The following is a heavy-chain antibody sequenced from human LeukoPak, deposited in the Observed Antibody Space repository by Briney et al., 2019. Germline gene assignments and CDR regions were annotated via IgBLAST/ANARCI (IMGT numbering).Heavy chain of an antibody. CDR2: IYYSGST. CDR3: ARDRGYYYGSGSHYNWFDP. Sequence: GSLRLSCAASGFTFSSYEMNWVRQAPGKGLEWIGSIYYSGSTYYNPSLKSRVTISVDTSKNQFSLKLSSVTAADTAVYYCARDRGYYYGSGSHYNWFDPWGQGTLVTVSS. CDR1: GFTFSSYE. D-gene: IGHD3-10*01. J-gene: IGHJ5*02. V-gene: IGHV4-39*07.